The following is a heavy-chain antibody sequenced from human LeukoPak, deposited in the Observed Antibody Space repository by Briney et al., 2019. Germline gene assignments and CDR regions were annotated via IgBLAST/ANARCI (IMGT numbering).Heavy chain of an antibody. V-gene: IGHV3-64D*09. CDR3: VKGRGVLTTVTTHYFDY. CDR1: GFTFSYYA. J-gene: IGHJ4*02. CDR2: ISSDGGST. D-gene: IGHD4-17*01. Sequence: VGSLRLSCSASGFTFSYYAMHWVRQAPGKGLEYVSAISSDGGSTYYADSVKGRFTISRDNSKKTVYLQMSSLRAEDTAVFYCVKGRGVLTTVTTHYFDYWGQGTLVTVSS.